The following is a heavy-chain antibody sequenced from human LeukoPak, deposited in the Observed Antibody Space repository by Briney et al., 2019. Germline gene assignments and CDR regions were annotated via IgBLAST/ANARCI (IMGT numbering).Heavy chain of an antibody. CDR3: ATRHHSRTYMVPLDS. CDR1: GVSVSSDNW. D-gene: IGHD3-10*01. CDR2: THRSGDT. V-gene: IGHV4/OR15-8*02. J-gene: IGHJ4*02. Sequence: SETLSLTCAVYGVSVSSDNWWTWVRQPPGKGLEWIGETHRSGDTKYNPSLNGRVTISMDNSKNQLSLNLISVTAADTAIYFCATRHHSRTYMVPLDSWGQGTLVTVSS.